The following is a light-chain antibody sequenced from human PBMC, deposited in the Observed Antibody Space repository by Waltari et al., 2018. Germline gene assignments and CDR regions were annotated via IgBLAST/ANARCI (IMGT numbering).Light chain of an antibody. Sequence: QSALTQPRSVSGSPGQSVTISCTGTSSDVGGYNYVSWYHHPPGKAPQLMLSEAHQRPSGVRDRCSGSKSGTTASLTISGLQAEDEADYYCCSYAGRSIFYVFGTGTKVTVL. J-gene: IGLJ1*01. V-gene: IGLV2-11*01. CDR3: CSYAGRSIFYV. CDR2: EAH. CDR1: SSDVGGYNY.